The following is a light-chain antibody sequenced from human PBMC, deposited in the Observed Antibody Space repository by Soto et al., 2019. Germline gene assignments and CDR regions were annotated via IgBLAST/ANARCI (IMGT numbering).Light chain of an antibody. CDR1: RSVSSSY. CDR3: QQYGGSTMYT. Sequence: EIVLTQSPGTLSLSPGERATLSCRASRSVSSSYLSWYQQKPGQAPRLLIYGASTRATGIPDRFSGSGSGTDFTLAISRLEPEDFAVYYCQQYGGSTMYTFGQGTKLEIQ. V-gene: IGKV3-20*01. J-gene: IGKJ2*01. CDR2: GAS.